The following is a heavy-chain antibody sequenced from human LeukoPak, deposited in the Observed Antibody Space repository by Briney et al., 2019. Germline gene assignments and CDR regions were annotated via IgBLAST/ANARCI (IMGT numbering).Heavy chain of an antibody. Sequence: ASVKVSCKVSGYTPTELSMHWVRQAPGRGLEWMGGFDPEDGETIYAQKFQGRVTMTEDTSTDTAYMELSSLRSEDTAVYYCATDRPLRFLEWLWYDAFDIWGQGTMVTVSS. CDR1: GYTPTELS. J-gene: IGHJ3*02. V-gene: IGHV1-24*01. CDR3: ATDRPLRFLEWLWYDAFDI. CDR2: FDPEDGET. D-gene: IGHD3-3*01.